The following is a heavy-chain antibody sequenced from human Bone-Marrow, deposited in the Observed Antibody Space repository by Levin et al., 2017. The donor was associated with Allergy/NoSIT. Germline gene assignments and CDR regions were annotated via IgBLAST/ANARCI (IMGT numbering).Heavy chain of an antibody. CDR2: ISKTDTYI. CDR1: GFTFSSYT. V-gene: IGHV3-21*01. CDR3: ARDSEMATHDYYYSMDV. Sequence: GESLKISCAASGFTFSSYTMNWVRQAPGKGLEWISSISKTDTYIHYADSVEGRFTISRDNAKNSRFLQMNSLRAEDTAVYFCARDSEMATHDYYYSMDVWGQGTTVTVSS. D-gene: IGHD5-24*01. J-gene: IGHJ6*02.